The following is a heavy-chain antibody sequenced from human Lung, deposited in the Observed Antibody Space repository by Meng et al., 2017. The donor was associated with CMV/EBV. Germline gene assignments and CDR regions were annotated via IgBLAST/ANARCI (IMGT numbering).Heavy chain of an antibody. J-gene: IGHJ6*02. Sequence: SXTLSLXCTVSGASIDSDNYYWSWIRQPPGKGLEWIGYIYYSGSSFYNPSLKSRVTISLNMSKNQFSLYLSSVTAADTAVYYCVRADYYNLMDGSGQGTTVTSSS. CDR2: IYYSGSS. V-gene: IGHV4-30-4*02. CDR3: VRADYYNLMDG. CDR1: GASIDSDNYY.